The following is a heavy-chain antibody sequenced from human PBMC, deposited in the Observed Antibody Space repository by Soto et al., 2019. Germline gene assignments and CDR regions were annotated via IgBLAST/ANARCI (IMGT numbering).Heavy chain of an antibody. Sequence: QITLKESGPTLVKPTQTLTLTCTFSGFSLSTSGVGVGWIRQPPGKALEWLALIYWDDDKRYSPSLKSRLTITKDTSKNQVVLTMTNMDPVDPATYYCAHTTYYYDSSGYYWGYYFDYWGQGTLVTVSS. J-gene: IGHJ4*02. D-gene: IGHD3-22*01. CDR2: IYWDDDK. CDR1: GFSLSTSGVG. V-gene: IGHV2-5*02. CDR3: AHTTYYYDSSGYYWGYYFDY.